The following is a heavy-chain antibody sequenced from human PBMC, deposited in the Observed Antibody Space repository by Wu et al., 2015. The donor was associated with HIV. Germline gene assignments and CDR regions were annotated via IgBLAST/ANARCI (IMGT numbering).Heavy chain of an antibody. V-gene: IGHV1-18*01. CDR3: ARDPKTRGPFIEGPRNAFDV. CDR1: GYTFTSYG. D-gene: IGHD1-14*01. J-gene: IGHJ3*01. Sequence: QVQLVQSGAEVKKPGASVKVSCKASGYTFTSYGISWVRQAPGQGPEWLGSIVPIFGSTSYTPTFQDRLTITADMSTTTVHMELSSLRSQDTALYFCARDPKTRGPFIEGPRNAFDVWGQGTMVAVTS. CDR2: IVPIFGST.